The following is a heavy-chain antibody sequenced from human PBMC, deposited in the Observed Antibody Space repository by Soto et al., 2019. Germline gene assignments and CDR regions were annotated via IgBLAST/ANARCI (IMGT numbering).Heavy chain of an antibody. CDR3: ARRLWFGELLAPGYYYGMDV. J-gene: IGHJ6*02. Sequence: GGSLRLSCAASGFTFSSYSMNWVRPAPGKGLEWVSSISSSSSYIYYADSVKGRFTISRDNAKNSLYLQMNSLRAEDTAVYYCARRLWFGELLAPGYYYGMDVWGQGTTVTVS. CDR1: GFTFSSYS. D-gene: IGHD3-10*01. CDR2: ISSSSSYI. V-gene: IGHV3-21*01.